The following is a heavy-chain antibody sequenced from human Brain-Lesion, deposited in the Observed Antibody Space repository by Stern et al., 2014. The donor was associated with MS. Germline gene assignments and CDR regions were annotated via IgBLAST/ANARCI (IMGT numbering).Heavy chain of an antibody. CDR1: GGSISSSSYY. D-gene: IGHD3-10*01. J-gene: IGHJ4*02. V-gene: IGHV4-39*01. Sequence: QLQLQESGPGLVKPSETLSLTCTVSGGSISSSSYYWGWIRQPPGKGLEWIGRIYYRGSTYYNPSLKSRVTISMDTSKNPFSLRLGSVTAADTAVYFCAKLWLGELPESPFDYWGQGTLVTVSS. CDR3: AKLWLGELPESPFDY. CDR2: IYYRGST.